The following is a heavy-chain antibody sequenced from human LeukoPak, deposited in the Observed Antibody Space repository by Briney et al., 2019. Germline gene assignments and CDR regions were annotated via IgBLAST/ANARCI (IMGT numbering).Heavy chain of an antibody. J-gene: IGHJ5*02. D-gene: IGHD2-2*01. CDR2: IYHSGST. CDR1: GGSISSGGYY. V-gene: IGHV4-30-2*01. CDR3: ARVRRCSSTSCYLKWFDP. Sequence: SETLSLTCTVSGGSISSGGYYWSWIRQPPGKGLEWIGYIYHSGSTYYNPSLKSRVTISVDRPKNQFSLKLSSVTAADTAVYYCARVRRCSSTSCYLKWFDPWGQGTLVTVSS.